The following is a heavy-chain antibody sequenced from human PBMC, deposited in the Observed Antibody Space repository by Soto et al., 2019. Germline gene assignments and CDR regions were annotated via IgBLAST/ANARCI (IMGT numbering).Heavy chain of an antibody. CDR1: GASINSGPYY. V-gene: IGHV4-31*03. Sequence: SESLSLTCTVSGASINSGPYYWSWIRQHPGEGLEWVGYIYYSGTTYYNPSLQSRLAISRDTAKNQFSLKLTSVTAADTAVYYCARSLLAGTDWGQGTLVTVSS. CDR2: IYYSGTT. CDR3: ARSLLAGTD. J-gene: IGHJ4*02. D-gene: IGHD1-26*01.